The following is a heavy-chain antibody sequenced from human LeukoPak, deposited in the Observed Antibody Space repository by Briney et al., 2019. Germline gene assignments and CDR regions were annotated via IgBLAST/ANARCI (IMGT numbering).Heavy chain of an antibody. CDR1: GYTFTSYG. V-gene: IGHV1-18*01. CDR2: ISAYNGNT. J-gene: IGHJ4*02. D-gene: IGHD2-2*01. CDR3: ARDPPAVVVPASLDY. Sequence: ASVKVSCKASGYTFTSYGISWVRQAPGQGLEWMGWISAYNGNTNYAQKLQGRVTMTTDTSTSTAYMELRSLRSDDTAVYYCARDPPAVVVPASLDYWGQGTLVTVSS.